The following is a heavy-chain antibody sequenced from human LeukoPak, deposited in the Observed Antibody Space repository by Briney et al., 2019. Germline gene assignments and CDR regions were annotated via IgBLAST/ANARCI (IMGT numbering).Heavy chain of an antibody. J-gene: IGHJ3*02. CDR3: ARIKTDYDSSGYYYSDDAFDI. CDR1: GFSFRSYW. Sequence: GGSLRLSCAASGFSFRSYWMNWVRQAPGKGLEWVSSISSSSSYIYYADSVKGRFTISRDNAKNSLYLQMNSLRAEDTAVYYCARIKTDYDSSGYYYSDDAFDIWGQGTMVTVSS. V-gene: IGHV3-21*01. CDR2: ISSSSSYI. D-gene: IGHD3-22*01.